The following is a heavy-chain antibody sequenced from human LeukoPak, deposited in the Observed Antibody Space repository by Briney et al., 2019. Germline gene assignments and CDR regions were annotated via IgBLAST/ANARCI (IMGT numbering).Heavy chain of an antibody. CDR2: IQTDGSGK. D-gene: IGHD2-2*01. Sequence: PGGSLRPSCAASGIDFRASGMHWVRQAPGMGLEWVTFIQTDGSGKYYAASVAGRFTISRDNSKNTVYLHMNSLRPDDTALYYCAREGGTVVVGRFDYWGQGTLVTVSS. CDR3: AREGGTVVVGRFDY. J-gene: IGHJ4*02. V-gene: IGHV3-30*02. CDR1: GIDFRASG.